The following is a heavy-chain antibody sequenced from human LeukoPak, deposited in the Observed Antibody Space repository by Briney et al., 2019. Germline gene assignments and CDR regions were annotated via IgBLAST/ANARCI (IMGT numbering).Heavy chain of an antibody. CDR1: GFTFSSYS. J-gene: IGHJ3*02. Sequence: PGGSLRLSCAASGFTFSSYSMNWVHQAPGKGLEWVSSISSSSSYIYYADSVKGRFTISRDNAKNSLYLQMNSLRAEDTAVYYCARPRRYCSSGSCHSDAFDIWGQGTMVTVSS. CDR3: ARPRRYCSSGSCHSDAFDI. V-gene: IGHV3-21*01. D-gene: IGHD2-15*01. CDR2: ISSSSSYI.